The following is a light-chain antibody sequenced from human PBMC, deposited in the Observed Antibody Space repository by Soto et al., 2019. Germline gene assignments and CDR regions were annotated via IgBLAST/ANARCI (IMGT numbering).Light chain of an antibody. CDR2: EVS. Sequence: QSVLTQPASVSGSPGQSITISCTGTSSDAGGYNYVSWYQQHPGKAPKLMIYEVSNRPSGVSNRFSGSKSGNTASLTISGLQAEDEADYYCSSYTSSSTPYVFGTGTKVPS. CDR3: SSYTSSSTPYV. J-gene: IGLJ1*01. V-gene: IGLV2-14*01. CDR1: SSDAGGYNY.